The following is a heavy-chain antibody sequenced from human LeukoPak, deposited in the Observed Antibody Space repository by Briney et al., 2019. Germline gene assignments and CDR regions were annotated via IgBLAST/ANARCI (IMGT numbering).Heavy chain of an antibody. CDR1: GYTFTSYG. D-gene: IGHD6-19*01. CDR3: ARDRAVDGRGSFDY. Sequence: ASVRVSCKTSGYTFTSYGISWVRQAPGQGLEWMGWISAYDGNTNRAQKVQGRVTMTTDTSTSTAYMELGSLRSDDTAVYYCARDRAVDGRGSFDYWGQGTLVTVSS. J-gene: IGHJ4*02. V-gene: IGHV1-18*01. CDR2: ISAYDGNT.